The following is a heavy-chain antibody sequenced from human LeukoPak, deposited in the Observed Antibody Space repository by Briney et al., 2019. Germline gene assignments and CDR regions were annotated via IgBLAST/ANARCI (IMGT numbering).Heavy chain of an antibody. CDR2: IYYSGST. Sequence: SETLSLTCTVSGGSISSSSYYWGWIRQPPGKGLEWIGSIYYSGSTYYNPSLKSRVTISVDTSKNQFSLKLSSVTAADTAVYYCARGRGHISGMIVVETKRRGRAFDIWGQGTMVTVSS. CDR3: ARGRGHISGMIVVETKRRGRAFDI. V-gene: IGHV4-39*07. CDR1: GGSISSSSYY. D-gene: IGHD3-22*01. J-gene: IGHJ3*02.